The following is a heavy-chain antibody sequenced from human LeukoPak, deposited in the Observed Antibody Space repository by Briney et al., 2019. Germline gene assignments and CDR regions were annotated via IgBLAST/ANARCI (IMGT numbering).Heavy chain of an antibody. Sequence: GASVKVSCKASGYTFTSYGISWVRQAPGQGLEWMGWISAYNGITNYAQKLQGRVTMTTDTSTSTAYMELRSLRSDDTAVYYCARDPELRYFDWLPPGYFDYWGQGTLVTVSS. V-gene: IGHV1-18*04. CDR2: ISAYNGIT. CDR3: ARDPELRYFDWLPPGYFDY. D-gene: IGHD3-9*01. CDR1: GYTFTSYG. J-gene: IGHJ4*02.